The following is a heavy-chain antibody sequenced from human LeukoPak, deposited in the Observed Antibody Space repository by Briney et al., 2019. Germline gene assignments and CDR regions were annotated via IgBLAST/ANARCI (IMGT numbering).Heavy chain of an antibody. Sequence: PGGSLTLSCAASGFTFDDYAMHWVRHAPGKGLEWVSLISWDGGSTYYADSVKGRFTISRDNSKNSLYLQMNSLRAEDTALHYCAKDRYSGSLDAFDIWGQGTMVTVSS. V-gene: IGHV3-43D*03. J-gene: IGHJ3*02. CDR1: GFTFDDYA. CDR3: AKDRYSGSLDAFDI. CDR2: ISWDGGST. D-gene: IGHD1-26*01.